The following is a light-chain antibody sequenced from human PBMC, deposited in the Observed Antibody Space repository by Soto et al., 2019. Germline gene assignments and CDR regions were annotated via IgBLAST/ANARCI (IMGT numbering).Light chain of an antibody. Sequence: DVQVTQSPSFVSASVGDRVTITCRASQGIGTWLAWYQQKPGAAPNLLISGASNLESGVPARFSGRALGTPLTLTIVSMQTEDVQTYYCQQTNSFPRSFCQGTPLKIK. J-gene: IGKJ5*01. CDR2: GAS. CDR1: QGIGTW. V-gene: IGKV1D-12*01. CDR3: QQTNSFPRS.